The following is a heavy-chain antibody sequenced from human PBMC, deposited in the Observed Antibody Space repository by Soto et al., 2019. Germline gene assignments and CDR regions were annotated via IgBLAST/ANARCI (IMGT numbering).Heavy chain of an antibody. D-gene: IGHD6-13*01. J-gene: IGHJ4*02. CDR3: ATEAAAAGL. V-gene: IGHV1-46*01. Sequence: ASVKVSCKTSGYTFSSYYMHWVRQAPGRGLEWMGIINPSGGGTTYLQKFQGRVTMTRDTSTSTAYMELRSLRSDDTAVYYCATEAAAAGLWGQGTLVTVSS. CDR1: GYTFSSYY. CDR2: INPSGGGT.